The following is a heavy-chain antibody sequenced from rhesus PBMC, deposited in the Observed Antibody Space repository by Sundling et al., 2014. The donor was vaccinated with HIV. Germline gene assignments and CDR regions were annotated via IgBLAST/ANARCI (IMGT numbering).Heavy chain of an antibody. CDR1: GGSISSNY. CDR2: IYGSSTST. D-gene: IGHD1-20*01. J-gene: IGHJ1*01. CDR3: AREGWNNGAFEI. V-gene: IGHV4-147*01. Sequence: QVQLQESGPGLVKPSETLSLTCAVSGGSISSNYWSWIRQPPGKGLEWIGYIYGSSTSTSYNPSLTSGITITTDTSKNEISLNLSSVTVADTAVYFCAREGWNNGAFEIWGQGALVTVSS.